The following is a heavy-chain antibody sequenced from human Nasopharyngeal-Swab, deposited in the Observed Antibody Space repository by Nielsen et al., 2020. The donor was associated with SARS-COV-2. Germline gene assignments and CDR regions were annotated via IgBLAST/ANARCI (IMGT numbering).Heavy chain of an antibody. CDR2: IDWDDDK. Sequence: SGPTLLKPTQTLTLTCTFSGFSLSTRAVGVGWIRQPPGKALEWLARIDWDDDKYYSTSLNTRLTISKDTSKNQVVLTMTNMDPVDTATYYCAREQSGIAAHDYWGQGTLVTVSS. CDR3: AREQSGIAAHDY. V-gene: IGHV2-70*11. CDR1: GFSLSTRAVG. J-gene: IGHJ4*02. D-gene: IGHD6-13*01.